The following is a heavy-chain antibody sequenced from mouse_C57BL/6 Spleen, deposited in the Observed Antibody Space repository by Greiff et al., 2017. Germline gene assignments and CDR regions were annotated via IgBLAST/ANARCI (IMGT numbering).Heavy chain of an antibody. CDR2: ISYTGSN. Sequence: EVKLLESGPGLVKPSQSLSLTCSVTGYSITSGSYWNWIRQFPGNKLEWMGYISYTGSNNYNPSLKNRISITRDTSKNQFFLKLNSVTTKNTATYYCARRDYDAGDYFDYWGQGTTLTVSS. J-gene: IGHJ2*01. CDR3: ARRDYDAGDYFDY. D-gene: IGHD2-4*01. CDR1: GYSITSGSY. V-gene: IGHV3-6*01.